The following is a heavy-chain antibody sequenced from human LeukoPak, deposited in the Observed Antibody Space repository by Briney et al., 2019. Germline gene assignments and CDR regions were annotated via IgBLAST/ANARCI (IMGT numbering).Heavy chain of an antibody. Sequence: SETLSLTCTVSGGSISSTSYWWAWIRQPPGKGLEWIGSIYYSGSTYYNPSLKSRVTISVDTSKSHFSLILSSVTAADTAVYYCARQRGGGYWYFDLWGRGTLVTVSS. V-gene: IGHV4-39*01. CDR2: IYYSGST. J-gene: IGHJ2*01. CDR3: ARQRGGGYWYFDL. CDR1: GGSISSTSYW.